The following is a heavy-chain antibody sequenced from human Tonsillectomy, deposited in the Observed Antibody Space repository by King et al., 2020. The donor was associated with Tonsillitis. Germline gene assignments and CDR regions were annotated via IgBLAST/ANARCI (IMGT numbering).Heavy chain of an antibody. V-gene: IGHV4-34*01. CDR1: GGSSSDYY. D-gene: IGHD4/OR15-4a*01. Sequence: VQLPQWGAGLLKPSETLSLTCAVYGGSSSDYYWSWIRQPPGKGLEWIGETNHTGSTNYNPSLKSRVTISVDTSRNQFSLKLSSVTAADTAVYYCASISEGHDHGTCAHYASNCFDPWGQGTLVTVSS. J-gene: IGHJ5*02. CDR3: ASISEGHDHGTCAHYASNCFDP. CDR2: TNHTGST.